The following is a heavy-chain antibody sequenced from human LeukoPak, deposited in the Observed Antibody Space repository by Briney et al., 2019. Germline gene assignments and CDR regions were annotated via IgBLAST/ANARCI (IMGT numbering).Heavy chain of an antibody. V-gene: IGHV3-9*01. CDR2: ISWNSGSI. Sequence: GGSRRLSCAASGFTFDDYAMHWVRQAPGKGLEWVSGISWNSGSIGYADSVKGRFTISRDNAKNSLYLQMNSLRAEDTALYYCAKCDGSGSYYNYWGQGTLVTVSS. CDR1: GFTFDDYA. D-gene: IGHD3-10*01. J-gene: IGHJ4*02. CDR3: AKCDGSGSYYNY.